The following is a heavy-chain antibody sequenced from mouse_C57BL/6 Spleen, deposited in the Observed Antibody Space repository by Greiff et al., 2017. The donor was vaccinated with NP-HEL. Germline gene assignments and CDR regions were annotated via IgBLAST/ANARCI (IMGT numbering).Heavy chain of an antibody. V-gene: IGHV1-50*01. J-gene: IGHJ3*01. Sequence: VQLQQSGAELVKPGASVKLSCKASGYTFTSYWMQWVKQRPGQGLEWIGEIDPSDSYTNYNQKFKGKATLTVDTSSSTAYMQLSSLTSEDSAVYYCLRAWFAYWGQRTLVTVSA. CDR2: IDPSDSYT. CDR1: GYTFTSYW. CDR3: LRAWFAY.